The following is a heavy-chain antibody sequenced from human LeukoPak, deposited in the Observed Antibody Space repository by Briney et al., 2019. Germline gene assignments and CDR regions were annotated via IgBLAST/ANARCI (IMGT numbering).Heavy chain of an antibody. V-gene: IGHV3-74*01. J-gene: IGHJ4*02. D-gene: IGHD3-22*01. CDR2: INSDGSST. CDR3: ARDQGYYYDSSGFL. Sequence: GGSLRLSCAASGFTFDDYAMHWVRQAPGKGLVWVSRINSDGSSTSYADSVEGRFTISRDNAKNTLYLQMNSLRAEDTAVYYCARDQGYYYDSSGFLWGQGTLVTVSS. CDR1: GFTFDDYA.